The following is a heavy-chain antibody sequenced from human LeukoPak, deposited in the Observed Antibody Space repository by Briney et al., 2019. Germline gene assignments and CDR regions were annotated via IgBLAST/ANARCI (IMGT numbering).Heavy chain of an antibody. D-gene: IGHD2-15*01. CDR2: TDLSGNT. V-gene: IGHV4-34*01. CDR3: ARAAYGVVVAPMYYVWFDP. J-gene: IGHJ5*02. Sequence: SETLSLTCAVYGASFSGYFWSWIRQPPRKGLEWMGDTDLSGNTKDNPSLKSRVTISLDTSKNQFSLKLTSVTAADTAVYYCARAAYGVVVAPMYYVWFDPWGQGTLVTVSS. CDR1: GASFSGYF.